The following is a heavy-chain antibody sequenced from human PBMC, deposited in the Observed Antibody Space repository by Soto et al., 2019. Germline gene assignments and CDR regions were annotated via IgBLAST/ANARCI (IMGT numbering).Heavy chain of an antibody. V-gene: IGHV6-1*01. J-gene: IGHJ4*02. D-gene: IGHD5-18*01. CDR3: ARGRNSAFDY. CDR2: TYYTSKWNY. CDR1: GDSVSSNNVA. Sequence: SQTLSFTCAIFGDSVSSNNVAWNWVRQSPSRGLEWLGRTYYTSKWNYDYAVSVKSRISVAPDTSKNQFSLQVNFVTPEDTAVYYCARGRNSAFDYWGQGTLVTVSS.